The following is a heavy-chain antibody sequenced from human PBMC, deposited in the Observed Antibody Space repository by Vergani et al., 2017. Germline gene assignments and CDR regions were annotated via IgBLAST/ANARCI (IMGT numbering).Heavy chain of an antibody. D-gene: IGHD3-10*01. Sequence: QVQLQQWGAGLLKPSETLSLTCGVYGGSFSGYYWSWIRQPPGKGLEWIGRIYTSGSTNYNPSLKSRVTMSVDTSKNQFSLKLSSVTAADTAVYYCARAGGSGIFYYMDVWGKGTTVTVSS. CDR1: GGSFSGYY. CDR3: ARAGGSGIFYYMDV. J-gene: IGHJ6*03. V-gene: IGHV4-59*10. CDR2: IYTSGST.